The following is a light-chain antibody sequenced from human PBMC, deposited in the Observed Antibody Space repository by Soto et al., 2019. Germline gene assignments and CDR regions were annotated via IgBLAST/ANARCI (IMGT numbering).Light chain of an antibody. CDR2: AAS. Sequence: IQLTQSPSSLSASVGDRVTISCRASQGIANFLAWYQQKPGKAPKLLIYAASTLQSGVPSTFSGSGSGTDCTLTISRLQPEDFSTYYCQQLNSFPIPFGPGTKVDIK. V-gene: IGKV1-9*01. J-gene: IGKJ3*01. CDR1: QGIANF. CDR3: QQLNSFPIP.